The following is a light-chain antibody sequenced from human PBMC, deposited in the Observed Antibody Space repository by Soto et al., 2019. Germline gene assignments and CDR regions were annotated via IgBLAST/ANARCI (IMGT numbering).Light chain of an antibody. J-gene: IGKJ5*01. Sequence: EIVLTQSPDTLSLSPGERATLSCRASQSVSTTYLAWYQQKPGQAPRLLIYGASTRATGIPDRFSGSGSGTDFTLTISRLEPEDFAVYYCQQHETLITFGQGTRLEIK. CDR3: QQHETLIT. CDR1: QSVSTTY. V-gene: IGKV3-20*01. CDR2: GAS.